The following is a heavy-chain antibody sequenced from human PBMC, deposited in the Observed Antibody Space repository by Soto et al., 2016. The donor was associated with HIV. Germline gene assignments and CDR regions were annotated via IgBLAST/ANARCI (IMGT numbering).Heavy chain of an antibody. D-gene: IGHD3-10*01. V-gene: IGHV3-15*01. CDR1: GFTFSNAW. CDR3: TTGDSGSYRPYGMDV. CDR2: IKSKTDGGTT. J-gene: IGHJ6*02. Sequence: EVQLVESGGGLVKPGGSLRLSCAASGFTFSNAWMSWVRQAPGKGLEWVGRIKSKTDGGTTDYAAPVKGRFTISRDDSKNTLYLQMNSLKTEDTAVYYCTTGDSGSYRPYGMDVWGQGTTVTVSS.